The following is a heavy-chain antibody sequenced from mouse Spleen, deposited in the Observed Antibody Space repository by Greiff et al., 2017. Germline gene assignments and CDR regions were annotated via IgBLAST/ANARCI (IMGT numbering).Heavy chain of an antibody. J-gene: IGHJ3*01. CDR2: IWAGGST. V-gene: IGHV2-9*02. CDR3: AREGITTGFAY. Sequence: VKLVESGPGLVAPSQSLSITCTVSGFSLTSYGVHWVRQPPGKGLEWLGVIWAGGSTNYNSALMSRLSISKDNSKSQVFLKMNSLQTDDTAMYYCAREGITTGFAYWGQGTLVTVSA. D-gene: IGHD2-4*01. CDR1: GFSLTSYG.